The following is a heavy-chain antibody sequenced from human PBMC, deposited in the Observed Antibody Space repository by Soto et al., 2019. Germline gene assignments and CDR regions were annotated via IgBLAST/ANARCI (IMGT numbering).Heavy chain of an antibody. CDR1: GGSISSYY. V-gene: IGHV4-59*01. CDR2: IYYNGST. J-gene: IGHJ3*02. D-gene: IGHD2-2*01. CDR3: ARGRGGWFINQLLNAFDI. Sequence: QVQLQESGPGLVKPSETLSLTCTVSGGSISSYYWSWIRQPPGKGMEWIGYIYYNGSTNYNPSITRRVTTSVDTSKNQFSLKLSSVTAADTAVYYCARGRGGWFINQLLNAFDIWGQGTMVTVSS.